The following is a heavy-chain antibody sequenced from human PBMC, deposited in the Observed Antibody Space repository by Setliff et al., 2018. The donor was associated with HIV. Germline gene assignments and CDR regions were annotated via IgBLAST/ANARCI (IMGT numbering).Heavy chain of an antibody. J-gene: IGHJ4*02. V-gene: IGHV4-59*11. D-gene: IGHD1-26*01. CDR1: GGSIRSHY. CDR3: ARVPRQLLKGAAAYFDY. CDR2: IYYNGST. Sequence: TLSLTCTVSGGSIRSHYWSWIREPPGKGLEWIGYIYYNGSTNYNPSLKSRVTISVDTSKNQFSLRLSSVTAADTAVYYCARVPRQLLKGAAAYFDYWGQGILVTVSS.